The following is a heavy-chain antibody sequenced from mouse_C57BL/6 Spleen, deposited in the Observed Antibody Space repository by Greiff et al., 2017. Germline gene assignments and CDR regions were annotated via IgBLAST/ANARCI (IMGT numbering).Heavy chain of an antibody. Sequence: EVKVVESGEGLVKPGGSLKLSCAASGFTFSSYAMSWVRQTPEKRLEWVAYISSGGDYIYYADTVKGRFTISRDNARNTLYLQMSRLKSEDTAMYYCTRDRDGYYRFAYWGQGTLVTVSA. CDR3: TRDRDGYYRFAY. V-gene: IGHV5-9-1*02. CDR1: GFTFSSYA. CDR2: ISSGGDYI. D-gene: IGHD2-3*01. J-gene: IGHJ3*01.